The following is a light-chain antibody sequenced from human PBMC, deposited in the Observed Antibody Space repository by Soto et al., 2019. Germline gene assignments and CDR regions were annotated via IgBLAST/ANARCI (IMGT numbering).Light chain of an antibody. V-gene: IGKV1-33*01. Sequence: IHITQFPSSLSASLGERVTNGCQANQDVSNYLNWYQQKLGKAPKLLIYDASNLETGVPSRFSGSGSGTYFSFTISSLQPEDFATYYCQQYSNLITFGQGTRLEIK. CDR2: DAS. CDR3: QQYSNLIT. J-gene: IGKJ5*01. CDR1: QDVSNY.